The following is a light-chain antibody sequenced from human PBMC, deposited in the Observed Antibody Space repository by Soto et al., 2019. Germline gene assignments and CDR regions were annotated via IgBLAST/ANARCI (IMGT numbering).Light chain of an antibody. V-gene: IGKV1-5*03. Sequence: DIQMTQSPSSLSSSVGDRFTITCQASQDISNYLNWHQQKPGKAPKLLISKASSLESGVPSRFSGSGSGTEFTLTISSLQPDDFATYYCQQYNSYRAFGQGTKVDIK. J-gene: IGKJ1*01. CDR2: KAS. CDR3: QQYNSYRA. CDR1: QDISNY.